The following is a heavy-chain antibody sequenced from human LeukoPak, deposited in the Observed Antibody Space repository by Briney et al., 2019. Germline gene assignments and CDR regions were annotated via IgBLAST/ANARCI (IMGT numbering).Heavy chain of an antibody. D-gene: IGHD2/OR15-2a*01. Sequence: GRSLRLSCAASGFTFDDYAMHWVRQAPGKGLEWVSGISWNSGSIGYADSVKGRFTISRDNAKNSLYLQMNSLRAEDTALYYCAKEGGSSAGRAFDIWGQGIMVTVSS. V-gene: IGHV3-9*01. CDR1: GFTFDDYA. CDR2: ISWNSGSI. J-gene: IGHJ3*02. CDR3: AKEGGSSAGRAFDI.